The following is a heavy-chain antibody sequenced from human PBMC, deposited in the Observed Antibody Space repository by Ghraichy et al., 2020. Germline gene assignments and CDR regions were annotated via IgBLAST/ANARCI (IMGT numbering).Heavy chain of an antibody. J-gene: IGHJ4*02. Sequence: GGSRRLSCAASGFTFSSYSMNWVRQAPGKGLEWVSSISSSSSYIYYADSVKGRFTISRDNAKNSLYLQMNSLRAEDTAVYFCARDNGDGYNYYDYWGQGTLVTVSS. CDR1: GFTFSSYS. CDR3: ARDNGDGYNYYDY. CDR2: ISSSSSYI. D-gene: IGHD5-24*01. V-gene: IGHV3-21*01.